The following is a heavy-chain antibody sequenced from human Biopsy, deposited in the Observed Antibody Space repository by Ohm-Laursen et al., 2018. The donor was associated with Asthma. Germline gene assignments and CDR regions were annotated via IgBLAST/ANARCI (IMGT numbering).Heavy chain of an antibody. CDR2: ISYDGYKK. J-gene: IGHJ4*02. D-gene: IGHD1-26*01. CDR1: GFTFSSYA. Sequence: SSLRLSCTASGFTFSSYAMHWVRQAPGRGLELVAVISYDGYKKYYADSVKGRFTISRDNSKNTMYLEMNSLRAEDTAVYYCPKDVFPGWEVRRGPDYWGQGTLVTVSA. CDR3: PKDVFPGWEVRRGPDY. V-gene: IGHV3-30-3*01.